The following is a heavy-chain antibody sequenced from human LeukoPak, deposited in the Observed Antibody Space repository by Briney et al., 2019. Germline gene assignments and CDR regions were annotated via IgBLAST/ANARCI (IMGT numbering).Heavy chain of an antibody. CDR1: GGSISSGGYS. D-gene: IGHD2-2*01. CDR3: ARGQRTAAPGAHEGMDV. Sequence: SETLSFTCAVSGGSISSGGYSWSWIRQPPGKGLEWIGYIYHSGSTYYNPSLKSRVTISVDRSKNQFSLKLSSVTAADTAVYYCARGQRTAAPGAHEGMDVWGQGTTVTVSS. V-gene: IGHV4-30-2*01. CDR2: IYHSGST. J-gene: IGHJ6*02.